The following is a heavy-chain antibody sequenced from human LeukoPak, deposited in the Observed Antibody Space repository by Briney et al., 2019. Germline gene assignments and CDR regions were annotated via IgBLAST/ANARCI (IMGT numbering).Heavy chain of an antibody. D-gene: IGHD3-22*01. CDR3: ARSPRDSRDWTGSLDY. J-gene: IGHJ4*02. Sequence: PGMSLRLSCAASGFTFSNFGIHWVRQAPGKGLEWVSVISYSGSVQFYADSVRGRFTISRDDSKNTVYIQMNRLRVEDTAVYYCARSPRDSRDWTGSLDYWGQGALVTVSS. V-gene: IGHV3-30*03. CDR1: GFTFSNFG. CDR2: ISYSGSVQ.